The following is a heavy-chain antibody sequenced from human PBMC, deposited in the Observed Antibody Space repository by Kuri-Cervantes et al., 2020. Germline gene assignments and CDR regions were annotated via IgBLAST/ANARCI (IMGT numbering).Heavy chain of an antibody. J-gene: IGHJ4*02. Sequence: GGSLRLSFAASGFTFSSYSMNWVRQAPGKGLEWVSSISSSSSYIYYADSVKGRFTISRDNAKNSLYLQMNSLRAEDTAVYYCARDYPRSYGDDFDYWGQGTLVTVSS. CDR3: ARDYPRSYGDDFDY. CDR1: GFTFSSYS. CDR2: ISSSSSYI. D-gene: IGHD4-17*01. V-gene: IGHV3-21*01.